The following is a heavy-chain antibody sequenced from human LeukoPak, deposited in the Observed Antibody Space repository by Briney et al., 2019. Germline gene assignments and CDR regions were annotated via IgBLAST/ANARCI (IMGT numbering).Heavy chain of an antibody. J-gene: IGHJ4*02. CDR3: ARAGIYSGYPGYFDY. V-gene: IGHV3-48*04. CDR1: GFTFSSYR. CDR2: ISSSSSTI. D-gene: IGHD5-12*01. Sequence: GGSLRLSCAASGFTFSSYRMNWVRQAPGKGLEWVSYISSSSSTIYYADSVKGRFTISRDNAKNSLYLQMNSLRAEDTAVYYCARAGIYSGYPGYFDYWGQGTLVTVSS.